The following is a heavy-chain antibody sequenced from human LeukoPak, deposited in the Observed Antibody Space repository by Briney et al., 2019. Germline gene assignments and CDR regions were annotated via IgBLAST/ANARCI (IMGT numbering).Heavy chain of an antibody. CDR3: ARDGGYGSPFDY. Sequence: GGSLRLSCAASGFTFSSYSMNWVRQAPGKGLEWVSSISSSSSYIYYADPVKGRFTISRDNAKNSLYLQMNSLRAEDTAVYYCARDGGYGSPFDYWGQGTLVTVSS. J-gene: IGHJ4*02. V-gene: IGHV3-21*01. CDR1: GFTFSSYS. CDR2: ISSSSSYI. D-gene: IGHD3-10*01.